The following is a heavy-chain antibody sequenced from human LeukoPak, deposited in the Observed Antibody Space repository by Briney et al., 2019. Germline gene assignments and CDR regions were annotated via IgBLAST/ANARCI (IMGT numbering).Heavy chain of an antibody. V-gene: IGHV3-66*01. CDR3: ARGQEQFSSPWQWGPRRKNFYYYGMDV. CDR1: GFTVSSSS. J-gene: IGHJ6*02. D-gene: IGHD6-19*01. Sequence: GGSLRLSCAASGFTVSSSSMNWVRLGPGKGLEWVSVISSDGNTYSADSVKGRFTISRDNSRTTLSLKMHGLRADDTAVYYCARGQEQFSSPWQWGPRRKNFYYYGMDVWGQGTTVTVSS. CDR2: ISSDGNT.